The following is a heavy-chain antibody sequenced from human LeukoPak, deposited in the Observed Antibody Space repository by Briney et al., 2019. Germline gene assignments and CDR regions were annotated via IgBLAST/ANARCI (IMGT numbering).Heavy chain of an antibody. D-gene: IGHD2-15*01. CDR3: ARERRAATGIDY. V-gene: IGHV4-59*01. J-gene: IGHJ4*02. CDR1: GGSISSYY. Sequence: SETLSLTCTVSGGSISSYYWSWIRQPPGEGLEWIGYIYYSGSTNYNPSLKSRVTISVDTSKNQFSLRLSSVTAADTAVYYCARERRAATGIDYWGQGTLVTVSS. CDR2: IYYSGST.